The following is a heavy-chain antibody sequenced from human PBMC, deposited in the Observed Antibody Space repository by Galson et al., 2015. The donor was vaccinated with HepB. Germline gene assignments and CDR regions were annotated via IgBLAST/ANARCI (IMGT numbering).Heavy chain of an antibody. CDR3: ARDDSGWYWAPSGLLYYYYYGMDV. CDR1: GYTFTSYG. J-gene: IGHJ6*02. D-gene: IGHD6-19*01. CDR2: ISAYNGNT. Sequence: SVKVSCKASGYTFTSYGISWVRQAPGQGLEWMGWISAYNGNTNYAQKLQGRVTMTTDTSTSTAYMELRSLRSDDTAVYYCARDDSGWYWAPSGLLYYYYYGMDVWGQGTLVTVSS. V-gene: IGHV1-18*01.